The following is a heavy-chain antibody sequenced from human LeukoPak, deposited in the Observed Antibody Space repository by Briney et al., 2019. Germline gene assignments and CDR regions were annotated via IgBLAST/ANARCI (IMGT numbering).Heavy chain of an antibody. V-gene: IGHV1-46*01. Sequence: ASVKVSCKASGYTFTGYYMHWVRQAPGQGLEWMGIINPSGGITTYAQKFQGRVTMTGDTATNTVYMELSSLKSEDTAVYYCARGTSSSWHNAGGYWGQGTLVTVSS. CDR3: ARGTSSSWHNAGGY. J-gene: IGHJ4*02. CDR1: GYTFTGYY. D-gene: IGHD6-13*01. CDR2: INPSGGIT.